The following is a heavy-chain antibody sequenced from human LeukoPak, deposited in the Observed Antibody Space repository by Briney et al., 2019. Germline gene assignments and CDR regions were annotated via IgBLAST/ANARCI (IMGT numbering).Heavy chain of an antibody. CDR2: ISWNSGSV. V-gene: IGHV3-9*01. CDR1: GFTFDDYA. J-gene: IGHJ4*02. CDR3: TKVPSGGPPDF. D-gene: IGHD3-10*01. Sequence: SGGSLRLSCAASGFTFDDYAMHWVRQAPGKGLEWVSGISWNSGSVHYVDSVKGRFTISRDNAKNSLFLQMNSLRVEDSALYYCTKVPSGGPPDFWGQGTLVTVSS.